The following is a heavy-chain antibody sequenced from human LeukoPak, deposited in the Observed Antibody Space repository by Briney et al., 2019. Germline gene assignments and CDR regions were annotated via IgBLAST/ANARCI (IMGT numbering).Heavy chain of an antibody. D-gene: IGHD2-15*01. J-gene: IGHJ4*02. V-gene: IGHV1-2*04. CDR1: GYTFTGYY. CDR2: INPNSGGT. Sequence: ASVKVSCKASGYTFTGYYMHWVRQAPGQGLEWMGWINPNSGGTNYAQKFQGWVTMTRDTSISTAYMELSRLRSDDTAVYYCASGLVRSGGSWPDPFDYWGQGTLVTVSS. CDR3: ASGLVRSGGSWPDPFDY.